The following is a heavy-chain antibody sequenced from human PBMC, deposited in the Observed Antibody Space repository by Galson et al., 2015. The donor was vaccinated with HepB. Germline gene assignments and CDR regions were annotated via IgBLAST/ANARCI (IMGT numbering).Heavy chain of an antibody. CDR2: ISGSGGST. Sequence: SLRLSCAASGFTFSSYAMSWVRQAPGKGLEWVSAISGSGGSTYYADSVKGRFTISRDNSKNTLYLQMNSLRAEDTAVYYCAKSQAWAVAETYFDYWGQGTLVTVSS. D-gene: IGHD6-19*01. CDR3: AKSQAWAVAETYFDY. CDR1: GFTFSSYA. V-gene: IGHV3-23*01. J-gene: IGHJ4*02.